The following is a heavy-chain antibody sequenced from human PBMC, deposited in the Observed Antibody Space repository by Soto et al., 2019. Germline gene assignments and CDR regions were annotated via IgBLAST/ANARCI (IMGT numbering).Heavy chain of an antibody. CDR2: INTGTGDT. CDR1: GYTFRSNS. J-gene: IGHJ3*02. CDR3: ARGGGHAFGI. Sequence: ASVKVSCKASGYTFRSNSLHWVRQAPGQSLEWMGWINTGTGDTTYAQKFQGRVAITRDTSASTGYMELTSLRSEDTAVYYCARGGGHAFGIWG. D-gene: IGHD3-16*01. V-gene: IGHV1-3*04.